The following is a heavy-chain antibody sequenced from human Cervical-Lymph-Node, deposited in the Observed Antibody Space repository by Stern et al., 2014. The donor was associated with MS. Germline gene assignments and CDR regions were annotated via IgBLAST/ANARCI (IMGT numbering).Heavy chain of an antibody. CDR3: ARDLRTHYYDSSGYYAGY. CDR2: IWSDGSNK. V-gene: IGHV3-33*01. D-gene: IGHD3-22*01. Sequence: QVQLVESGGGVVQPGRSLRLSCAASGFTFSNYGMHWVRQAPGKGLEWVAVIWSDGSNKNYADSVKGRFTISRDNSKNTLFLQMTSLRAEDTAVYYCARDLRTHYYDSSGYYAGYWGQGTLVTVSS. CDR1: GFTFSNYG. J-gene: IGHJ4*02.